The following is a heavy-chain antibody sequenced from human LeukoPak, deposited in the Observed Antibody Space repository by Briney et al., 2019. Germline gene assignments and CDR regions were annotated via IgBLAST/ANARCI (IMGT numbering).Heavy chain of an antibody. CDR3: ARQGLWELPTFDS. CDR2: VYYSGST. V-gene: IGHV4-39*01. CDR1: GGSLSSGSYY. J-gene: IGHJ4*02. Sequence: SETLSLTCTVSGGSLSSGSYYWGYIRQPPQKGLEWIGSVYYSGSTYYNPSLKSRVTISVDTSKNQFSLKLSSVTAADTAVYYCARQGLWELPTFDSWGQGTLVSVSS. D-gene: IGHD1-26*01.